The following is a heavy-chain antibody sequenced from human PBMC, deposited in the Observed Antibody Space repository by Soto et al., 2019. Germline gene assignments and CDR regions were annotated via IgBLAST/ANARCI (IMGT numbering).Heavy chain of an antibody. Sequence: QVQLVQSGAEVKKPGSSVKVSCKASGGTFSSYAISWVRQAPGQGLEWMGGIIPIFGTANYAKKFQGRVTMTADEATSTGYMELGRLRSEDTAVDYCARVVTGVKSFDYWDFDLWGRGTLGTVAS. CDR3: ARVVTGVKSFDYWDFDL. D-gene: IGHD2-21*02. CDR2: IIPIFGTA. CDR1: GGTFSSYA. J-gene: IGHJ2*01. V-gene: IGHV1-69*12.